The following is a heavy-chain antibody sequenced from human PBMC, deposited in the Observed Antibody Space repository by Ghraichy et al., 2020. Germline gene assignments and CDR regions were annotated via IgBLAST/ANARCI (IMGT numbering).Heavy chain of an antibody. J-gene: IGHJ4*02. CDR2: IYWDDDK. CDR1: GFSLTTTGVS. V-gene: IGHV2-5*02. CDR3: AHAYGSGAYYTAN. D-gene: IGHD3-10*01. Sequence: SGPTLVKPTQTLTLTCSFSGFSLTTTGVSVAWIRQPPGKALEWLALIYWDDDKRYSPSLKTRLTIAKDTSENQVVLTLTNMAPVDTAKYFCAHAYGSGAYYTANWGQGTLVTVSS.